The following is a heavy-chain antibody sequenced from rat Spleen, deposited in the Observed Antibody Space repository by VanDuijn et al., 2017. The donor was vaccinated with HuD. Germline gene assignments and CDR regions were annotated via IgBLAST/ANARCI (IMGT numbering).Heavy chain of an antibody. J-gene: IGHJ2*01. V-gene: IGHV5-29*01. CDR3: ARREYFDY. CDR2: ISYDGSST. Sequence: EVQLVESDGGLVQPGRSLKLSCAASGFTFSDYYMAWVRQAPTKGLEWVATISYDGSSTYYRDSVKGRFTISRDNAKSTLYLQMDSLRSEDTATYYCARREYFDYWGQVVMVTVSS. CDR1: GFTFSDYY.